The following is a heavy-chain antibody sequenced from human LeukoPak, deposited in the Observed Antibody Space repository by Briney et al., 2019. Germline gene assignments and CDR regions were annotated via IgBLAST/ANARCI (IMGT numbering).Heavy chain of an antibody. Sequence: GGSLRLSCAASGFTFSSSAMSWVRQAPGKGLEWVSGISDSGGSTYYADSVKGRFTISRDNSKNMLYLQMNSLRAEDTAVYYCAKVLTGYYTPYYFDYWGQGTLVTVSS. J-gene: IGHJ4*02. CDR3: AKVLTGYYTPYYFDY. CDR1: GFTFSSSA. V-gene: IGHV3-23*01. CDR2: ISDSGGST. D-gene: IGHD3-9*01.